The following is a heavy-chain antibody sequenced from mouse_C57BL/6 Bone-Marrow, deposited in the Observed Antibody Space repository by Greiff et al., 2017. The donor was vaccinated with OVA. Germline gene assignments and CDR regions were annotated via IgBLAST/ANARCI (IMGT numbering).Heavy chain of an antibody. Sequence: QVQLQQSGAELMQPGASVKLSCKATGYTFTGYWIEWVKQRPGHGPEWIGEILPGSGSTNHNEKFKGKATFTADTSSNTAYMQLSSLTTEDSAIYYCARDEEYPYYAVDCWGQGTSVTVSS. CDR2: ILPGSGST. CDR3: ARDEEYPYYAVDC. V-gene: IGHV1-9*01. D-gene: IGHD5-2*01. J-gene: IGHJ4*01. CDR1: GYTFTGYW.